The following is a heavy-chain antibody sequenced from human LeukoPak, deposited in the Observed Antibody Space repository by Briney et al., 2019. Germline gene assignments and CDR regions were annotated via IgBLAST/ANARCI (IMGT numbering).Heavy chain of an antibody. Sequence: GGSLRLSCAASGFTFSSYEMSWVRQAPGKGLEWVSYIATGGSAIYYADSVKGRFTISRDNAKNSLYLQMNSLRAEDMAVYYCVRGGYCSSTICYWYNAFDMWGHGTMVTVSS. J-gene: IGHJ3*02. CDR2: IATGGSAI. V-gene: IGHV3-48*03. D-gene: IGHD2-2*01. CDR3: VRGGYCSSTICYWYNAFDM. CDR1: GFTFSSYE.